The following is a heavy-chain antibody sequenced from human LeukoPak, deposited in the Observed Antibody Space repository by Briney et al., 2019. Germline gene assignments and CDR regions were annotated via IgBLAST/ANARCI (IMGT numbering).Heavy chain of an antibody. D-gene: IGHD3-16*01. CDR2: ISWNSGSI. V-gene: IGHV3-9*01. CDR1: GFTFDDYA. Sequence: GRSLRLSCAASGFTFDDYAMHWVRQAPGKGLEWVSGISWNSGSIGYADSVKGRFTISRDDAKKSLYLQMNSPRAEDTALYYCAKGGRYVREFIDYWGQGTLVTVSS. CDR3: AKGGRYVREFIDY. J-gene: IGHJ4*02.